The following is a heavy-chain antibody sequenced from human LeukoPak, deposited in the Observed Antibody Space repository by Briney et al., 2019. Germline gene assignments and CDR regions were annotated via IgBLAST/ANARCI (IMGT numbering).Heavy chain of an antibody. Sequence: SETLSLTCTVSGYSISSGYYWGWIRQPPGKGLEWIGSIYHSGSTYCNPSFKSRVTISVDTSKNQFSLKLSSVTAADTAVYYCASELRALMYYFDYWGQGTLVTVSS. CDR2: IYHSGST. D-gene: IGHD4-17*01. V-gene: IGHV4-38-2*02. CDR1: GYSISSGYY. CDR3: ASELRALMYYFDY. J-gene: IGHJ4*02.